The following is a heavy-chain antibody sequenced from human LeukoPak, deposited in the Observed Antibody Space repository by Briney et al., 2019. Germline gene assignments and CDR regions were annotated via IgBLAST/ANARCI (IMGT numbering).Heavy chain of an antibody. J-gene: IGHJ4*02. CDR1: GGSISSNNNY. Sequence: SETLSLTCAVSGGSISSNNNYWGWIRQPPGKGLERIGTISYSGSTYYNPSLKSRVTISIDTSKTQFSLKLSSVTAADTAVYYCARHFDYWGQGTLVTVSS. CDR2: ISYSGST. V-gene: IGHV4-39*01. CDR3: ARHFDY.